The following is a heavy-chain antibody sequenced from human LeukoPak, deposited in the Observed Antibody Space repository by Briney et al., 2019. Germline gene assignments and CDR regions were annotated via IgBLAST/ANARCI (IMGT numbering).Heavy chain of an antibody. J-gene: IGHJ5*02. CDR2: VYSRGST. D-gene: IGHD3-16*01. V-gene: IGHV4-4*07. CDR1: GGSISSHY. CDR3: ARSYNDYNWFDP. Sequence: PSETLSLTCTVSGGSISSHYWNWIRQPAGKRLEWIGRVYSRGSTNYNPSLKSRVTVSVDNSKNQFSLKLGSVTVADTAVYYCARSYNDYNWFDPWGQGILVTVSA.